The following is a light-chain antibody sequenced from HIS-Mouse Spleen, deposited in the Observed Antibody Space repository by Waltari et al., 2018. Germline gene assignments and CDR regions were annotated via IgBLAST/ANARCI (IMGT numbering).Light chain of an antibody. V-gene: IGKV1-9*01. J-gene: IGKJ1*01. CDR3: QQLNSYPPT. CDR2: AAS. CDR1: QVISSY. Sequence: DIQLTQSPSFLSASVVSRVTIPCRASQVISSYLAWYQQKPGKAPKLLIYAASTLQSGVPSMFSGSGSATEFTLTISSLQPEDFATYYCQQLNSYPPTFGQGTKVEIK.